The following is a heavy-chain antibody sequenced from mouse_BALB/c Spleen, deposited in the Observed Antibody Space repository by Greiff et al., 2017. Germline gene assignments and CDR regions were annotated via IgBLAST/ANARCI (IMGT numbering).Heavy chain of an antibody. CDR1: GFSLTGYG. CDR2: IWGDGST. CDR3: AREYYGNFHAMDY. V-gene: IGHV2-6-7*01. Sequence: QVQLKESGPGLVAPSQSLSITCTVSGFSLTGYGVNWVRQPPGKGLEWLGMIWGDGSTDYNSALKSRLSISKDNSKSQVFLKMNSLQTDDTARYYCAREYYGNFHAMDYWGQGTSVTVSS. J-gene: IGHJ4*01. D-gene: IGHD2-1*01.